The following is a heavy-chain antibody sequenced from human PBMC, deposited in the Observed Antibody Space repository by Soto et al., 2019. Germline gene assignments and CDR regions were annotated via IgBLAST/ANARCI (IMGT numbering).Heavy chain of an antibody. J-gene: IGHJ6*02. CDR3: AKESSLVVPVSTSYFHYYGMDV. Sequence: VQLVESGGGLVQPGGSLRLSCAVSGFTLDDYTMHWVRQAPGKGLEWFSGVGWNGGDIVYADSVKGRFTVSRDNTSNSLYLNMNSLTTAHTVISFCAKESSLVVPVSTSYFHYYGMDVWGHGTTVTVS. V-gene: IGHV3-9*01. CDR1: GFTLDDYT. D-gene: IGHD2-2*01. CDR2: VGWNGGDI.